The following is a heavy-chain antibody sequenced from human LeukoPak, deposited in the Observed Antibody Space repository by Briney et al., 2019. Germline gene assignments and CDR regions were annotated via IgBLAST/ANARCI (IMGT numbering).Heavy chain of an antibody. V-gene: IGHV3-NL1*01. CDR1: GFTFSSYG. J-gene: IGHJ1*01. Sequence: GGSLRLSCAASGFTFSSYGMHWVRQAPGKGLEWLSVIFPGGETYYAGSVKDRFTISRETSENTLYLRMNSLTAEDTALYYCVKGSTGAPPLEHWGQGTLVTVSS. D-gene: IGHD1-1*01. CDR3: VKGSTGAPPLEH. CDR2: IFPGGET.